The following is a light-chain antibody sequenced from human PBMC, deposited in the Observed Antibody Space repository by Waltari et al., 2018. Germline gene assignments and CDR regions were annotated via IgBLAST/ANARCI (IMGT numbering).Light chain of an antibody. J-gene: IGKJ1*01. V-gene: IGKV4-1*01. CDR3: QQYYTTQT. CDR1: QTRFYSSNNKNY. CDR2: WPS. Sequence: DIVMTQSPDTLAVSLVARATTNCKSSQTRFYSSNNKNYLAWYHLKPRQPPKLLIFWPSTRESGVPDRFSGSGSATDFTLTIDTLQAEDVAVYYCQQYYTTQTFGQGTKVEIK.